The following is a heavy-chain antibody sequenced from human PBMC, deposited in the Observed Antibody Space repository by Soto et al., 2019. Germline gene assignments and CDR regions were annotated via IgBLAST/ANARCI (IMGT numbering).Heavy chain of an antibody. CDR1: GYTFTRSG. D-gene: IGHD5-12*01. V-gene: IGHV1-18*01. J-gene: IGHJ6*02. CDR3: AREGVAPYYYSGMDV. CDR2: ISSYNGDT. Sequence: QVQLVQSGAEVKKPGASVKVSCKASGYTFTRSGISWVRQAPGQGPEWMGWISSYNGDTSYAQTLQGGVTMTTGTSTSTAYMELRSLRSDDTAVYYCAREGVAPYYYSGMDVWGQGTPVTVSS.